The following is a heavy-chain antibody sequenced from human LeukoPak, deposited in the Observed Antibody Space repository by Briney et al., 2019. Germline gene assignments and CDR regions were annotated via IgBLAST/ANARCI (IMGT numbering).Heavy chain of an antibody. CDR1: GYTFTSYA. J-gene: IGHJ5*02. CDR3: AREYESAWFPFYRRGSQGGRFDP. V-gene: IGHV1-18*01. CDR2: ISAYNGNT. Sequence: ASVKVSCKASGYTFTSYAISWVRQAPGQGLEWMGWISAYNGNTNYAQKLQGRVTTTTDTSTSTAYMELRSLRSDDTAVYYRAREYESAWFPFYRRGSQGGRFDPWGQGTLVTVSS. D-gene: IGHD1-26*01.